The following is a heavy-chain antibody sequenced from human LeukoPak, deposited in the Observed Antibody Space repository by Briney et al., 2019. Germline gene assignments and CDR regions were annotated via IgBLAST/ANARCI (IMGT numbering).Heavy chain of an antibody. Sequence: ASVKVSCKASGYTFTSYGISWVRQAPGQGLEWMGWISAYNGNTNCAQKLQGRVTMTTDTSTSTAYMELRSLRSDDTAVYYCARGFDSGYGYYYYGMDVWGQGTTVTVSS. CDR2: ISAYNGNT. V-gene: IGHV1-18*01. CDR1: GYTFTSYG. CDR3: ARGFDSGYGYYYYGMDV. J-gene: IGHJ6*02. D-gene: IGHD5-12*01.